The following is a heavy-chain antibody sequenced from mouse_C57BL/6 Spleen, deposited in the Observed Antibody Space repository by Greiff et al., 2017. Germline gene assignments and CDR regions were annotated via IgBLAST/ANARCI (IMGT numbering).Heavy chain of an antibody. CDR1: GYTFTDYN. D-gene: IGHD1-1*01. CDR2: INPNHGGT. J-gene: IGHJ1*03. Sequence: EVQLQQSGPELVKPGASVKIPCKASGYTFTDYNMDWVKQSHGKSLEWIGDINPNHGGTIYNQKFKGKATLTVDKSSSTAYMELRSLTSEDTAVYYCARIRPSYYGSSYKYFDVWGTETTVTVSS. CDR3: ARIRPSYYGSSYKYFDV. V-gene: IGHV1-18*01.